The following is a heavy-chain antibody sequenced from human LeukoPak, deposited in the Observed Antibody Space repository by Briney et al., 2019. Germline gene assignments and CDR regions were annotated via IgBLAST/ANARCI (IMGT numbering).Heavy chain of an antibody. D-gene: IGHD2-15*01. V-gene: IGHV3-66*01. Sequence: PGGSLRLSCATSEFSVGSNYMTWVRQAPGKGLEWVSLIYSGGSTYYADSVKGRFTISRDNAKNSLYLQMNSLRVEDTAVYYCARDLWVAASLDAFDIWGQGTMVTVSS. CDR3: ARDLWVAASLDAFDI. CDR2: IYSGGST. CDR1: EFSVGSNY. J-gene: IGHJ3*02.